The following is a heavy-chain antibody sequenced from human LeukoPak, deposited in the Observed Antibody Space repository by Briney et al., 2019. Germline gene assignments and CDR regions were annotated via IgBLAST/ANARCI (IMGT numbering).Heavy chain of an antibody. Sequence: GGSLRLSCAASGFTFNNYNMTWVRQAPGKGLEWVSSISSSSSYIYYADSVKGRFTISRDNAKNSLFLQMNSLRAEDTAVYYCARDRAPEAFDIWGQGAMVTVAS. CDR3: ARDRAPEAFDI. V-gene: IGHV3-21*01. CDR1: GFTFNNYN. CDR2: ISSSSSYI. J-gene: IGHJ3*02.